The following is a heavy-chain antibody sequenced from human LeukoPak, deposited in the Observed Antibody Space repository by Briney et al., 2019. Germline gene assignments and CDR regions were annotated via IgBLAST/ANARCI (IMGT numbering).Heavy chain of an antibody. Sequence: SETLSLTCTVSGGSISSYYWSWIRQPPGKGLEWIGYIYYSGSTNYNPSLKSRVTISVDTSKNQFSLKLSSVTAADTAVYYCARDHCSGGSCFPPPDYGMDVWGQGTTVTVSS. CDR1: GGSISSYY. V-gene: IGHV4-59*01. D-gene: IGHD2-15*01. J-gene: IGHJ6*02. CDR3: ARDHCSGGSCFPPPDYGMDV. CDR2: IYYSGST.